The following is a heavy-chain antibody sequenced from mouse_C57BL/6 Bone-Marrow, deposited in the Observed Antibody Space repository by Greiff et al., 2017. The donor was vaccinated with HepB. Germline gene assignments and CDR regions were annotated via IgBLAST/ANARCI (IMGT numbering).Heavy chain of an antibody. D-gene: IGHD2-13*01. CDR3: AITGLGVTGWFAY. J-gene: IGHJ3*01. V-gene: IGHV1-53*01. CDR2: INPSNGGT. CDR1: GYTFTSYW. Sequence: QVQLQQPGTELVKPGASVKLSCKASGYTFTSYWMHWVKQRPGQGLEWIGNINPSNGGTNYNEKFKSKATLTVDKSSSTAYMQLSSLTAEDSAVYYCAITGLGVTGWFAYWGQGTLVTVAA.